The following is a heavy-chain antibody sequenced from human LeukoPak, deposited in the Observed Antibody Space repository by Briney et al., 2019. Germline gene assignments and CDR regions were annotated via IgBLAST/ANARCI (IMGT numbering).Heavy chain of an antibody. CDR1: GGSISSGDYY. CDR3: ARDPTRPAAGPYFDY. J-gene: IGHJ4*02. Sequence: SQTLSLTCTVSGGSISSGDYYWSWIRQPPGKGLEWIGYIYYSGTTYYNPSLKSRVAISVDTSKNQFSLKLSSVTAADTAVYYCARDPTRPAAGPYFDYWGQGTLVTVSS. V-gene: IGHV4-30-4*01. D-gene: IGHD6-13*01. CDR2: IYYSGTT.